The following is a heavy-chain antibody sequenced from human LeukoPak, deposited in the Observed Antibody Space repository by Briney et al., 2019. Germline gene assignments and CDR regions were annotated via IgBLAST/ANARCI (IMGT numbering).Heavy chain of an antibody. CDR2: INPNSGGT. J-gene: IGHJ4*02. D-gene: IGHD5-12*01. V-gene: IGHV1-2*02. CDR3: ARSSRGYSGYDSLVFDY. CDR1: GYTFTGYY. Sequence: ASVKVSCKASGYTFTGYYMHWLRQAPGQGLEWMGWINPNSGGTNYAQKFQGRVTMTRDTSISTAYMELSRLRSDDTAVYYCARSSRGYSGYDSLVFDYWGQGTLVTVSS.